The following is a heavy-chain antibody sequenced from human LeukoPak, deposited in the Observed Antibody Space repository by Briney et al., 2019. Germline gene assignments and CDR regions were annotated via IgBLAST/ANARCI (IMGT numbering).Heavy chain of an antibody. V-gene: IGHV3-30*04. D-gene: IGHD3-9*01. Sequence: PGGSLRLSCAASGFTFSSYAMHWVRQAPGKGLEWVAVISYDGSNKYYADSVKGRFTISRDNSKNTLHLQMNSLTAEDTAVYYCAKEADDWYPRPFDYWGQGTLVTVSS. CDR2: ISYDGSNK. CDR1: GFTFSSYA. J-gene: IGHJ4*02. CDR3: AKEADDWYPRPFDY.